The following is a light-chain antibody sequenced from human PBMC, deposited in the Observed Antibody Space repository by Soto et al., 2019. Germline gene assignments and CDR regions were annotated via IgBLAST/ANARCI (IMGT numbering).Light chain of an antibody. V-gene: IGLV2-14*01. CDR3: SSYTSINTLV. CDR2: EVS. J-gene: IGLJ7*01. CDR1: SSDVGGYKY. Sequence: QSVLTQPASVSGSPGQSITISCTGTSSDVGGYKYVSWYQHQSGKAPKLMIYEVSNRPSGVSNRCSGSKSGNTASLTISGLQAEDEADYYCSSYTSINTLVFGGGTQLTVL.